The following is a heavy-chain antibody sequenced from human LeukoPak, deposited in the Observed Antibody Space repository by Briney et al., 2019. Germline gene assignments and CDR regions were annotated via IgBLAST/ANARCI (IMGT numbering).Heavy chain of an antibody. D-gene: IGHD3-10*01. V-gene: IGHV3-23*01. CDR1: GFTFSSYA. Sequence: GGSLRLSCAASGFTFSSYAMTWVRQVPGKGLDWVSSISAGGTNTYFAGSVKGRCTISRDNSKNTVFLQMDSLRAEDTAVYYCAKDQGATMVRGVIIYYYYGMDVWGQGTTVTVSS. J-gene: IGHJ6*02. CDR3: AKDQGATMVRGVIIYYYYGMDV. CDR2: ISAGGTNT.